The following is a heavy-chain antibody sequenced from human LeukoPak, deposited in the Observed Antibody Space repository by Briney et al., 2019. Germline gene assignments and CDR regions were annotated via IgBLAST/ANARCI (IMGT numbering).Heavy chain of an antibody. J-gene: IGHJ4*02. D-gene: IGHD6-6*01. CDR3: ASRSTEIAARPIC. CDR1: GFTFSDYY. V-gene: IGHV3-11*01. CDR2: ISSSGSTI. Sequence: PGGSLRLSCAASGFTFSDYYMSWIRQAPGKGLEWVSYISSSGSTIYYADSVKGRFTIPRDNAKNSLYLQMNSLRAEDTAVYYCASRSTEIAARPICWGQGTLVTVSS.